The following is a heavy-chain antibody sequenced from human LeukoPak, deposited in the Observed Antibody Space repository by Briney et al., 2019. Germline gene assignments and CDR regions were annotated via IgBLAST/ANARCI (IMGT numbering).Heavy chain of an antibody. V-gene: IGHV4-39*01. CDR3: AGSRVAYDAFDI. D-gene: IGHD3-3*01. Sequence: SETLSLTCTVSGGSISSSSYYWGWIRQPPGKGLEWIGSIYYSGSTYYNPSLKSRVTKSVDTSKNQFSLKLSSVTAADTAVYYCAGSRVAYDAFDIWGQGTMVTVSS. CDR1: GGSISSSSYY. CDR2: IYYSGST. J-gene: IGHJ3*02.